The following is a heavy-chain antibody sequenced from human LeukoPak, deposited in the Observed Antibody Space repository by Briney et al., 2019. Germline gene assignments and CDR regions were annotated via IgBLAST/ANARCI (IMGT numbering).Heavy chain of an antibody. J-gene: IGHJ4*02. CDR1: GFTFSSYW. Sequence: GGSLRLSCAASGFTFSSYWMHWVRQAPGKGLVWVSYISSSGSTKYYADSVKGRFTISRDNAKNSLYLQMNSLRAEDTAVYYCARDGGYSYGSFDYWGQGTLVTVSS. V-gene: IGHV3-48*03. CDR3: ARDGGYSYGSFDY. CDR2: ISSSGSTK. D-gene: IGHD5-18*01.